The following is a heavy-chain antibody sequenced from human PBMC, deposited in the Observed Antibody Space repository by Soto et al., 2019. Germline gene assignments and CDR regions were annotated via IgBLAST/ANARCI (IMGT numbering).Heavy chain of an antibody. J-gene: IGHJ4*02. CDR3: AHRDYSSSFAFDS. CDR2: VYWDDDK. V-gene: IGHV2-5*02. D-gene: IGHD6-6*01. CDR1: GFSLSTSGVA. Sequence: QITLKESGPTLVNPTQPLTLTCTFSGFSLSTSGVAVGWIRQPPGKPLEWLALVYWDDDKRYSPSLKSRPTIAKDTSKNQVVLTRTNMDPVDTATYYCAHRDYSSSFAFDSWGQGTLVTVSS.